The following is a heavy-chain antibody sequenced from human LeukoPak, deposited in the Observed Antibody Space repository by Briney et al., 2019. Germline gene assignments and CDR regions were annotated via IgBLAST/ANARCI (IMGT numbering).Heavy chain of an antibody. Sequence: ASVKVSCKASGYTFTSYDINWVRQATGQGLEWMGWMNPNSGNTGYAQKFQGRVTITRNTSISTAYMELSSLRSEDTAVYYCARGKVVPAGDYYYYMDVWGKGTTVTVSS. CDR2: MNPNSGNT. CDR1: GYTFTSYD. J-gene: IGHJ6*03. V-gene: IGHV1-8*03. D-gene: IGHD2-2*01. CDR3: ARGKVVPAGDYYYYMDV.